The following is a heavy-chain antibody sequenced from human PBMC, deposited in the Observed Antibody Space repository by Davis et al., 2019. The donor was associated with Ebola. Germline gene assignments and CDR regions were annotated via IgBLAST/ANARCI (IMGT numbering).Heavy chain of an antibody. CDR2: IYHSGST. Sequence: PSETLSLTCAVSGGSISSSNWWSWVRQPPGKGLEWIGEIYHSGSTNYNPSLKSRVTISVDKSKNQFSLKLSSVTAADTAVYYCARAGLRQQLVRLGFDPWGQGTLVTVSS. J-gene: IGHJ5*02. CDR3: ARAGLRQQLVRLGFDP. V-gene: IGHV4-4*02. D-gene: IGHD6-13*01. CDR1: GGSISSSNW.